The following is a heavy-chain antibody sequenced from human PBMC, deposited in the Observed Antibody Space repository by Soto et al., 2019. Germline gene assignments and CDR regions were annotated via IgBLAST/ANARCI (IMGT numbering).Heavy chain of an antibody. CDR3: APGMGNPSYFAY. V-gene: IGHV3-23*01. J-gene: IGHJ4*02. CDR2: VSGTSFTI. D-gene: IGHD7-27*01. CDR1: GLTFSAFS. Sequence: EVQMLASGGGVVQPGGSLRLSCAVSGLTFSAFSMSWVRQTPGKGLEWVSIVSGTSFTIEYADSVKGRFTISRDNSKNILYLQMNNLRAEDTAVYNCAPGMGNPSYFAYWGQGTQVTVSS.